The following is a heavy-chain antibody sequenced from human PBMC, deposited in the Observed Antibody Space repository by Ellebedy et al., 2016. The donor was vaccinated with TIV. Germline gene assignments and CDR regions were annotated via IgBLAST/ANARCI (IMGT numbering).Heavy chain of an antibody. CDR3: ARGGYDFWNPRY. Sequence: PGGSLRLSCAASGFIFSSYGMHWVRQAPGKGLDWVAIIWYDGSIQYYADSVKGRFTISRDNAKNSLYLQMNSLRAEETAVYYCARGGYDFWNPRYWGQGTLVTVSS. D-gene: IGHD3-3*01. J-gene: IGHJ4*02. CDR1: GFIFSSYG. CDR2: IWYDGSIQ. V-gene: IGHV3-33*01.